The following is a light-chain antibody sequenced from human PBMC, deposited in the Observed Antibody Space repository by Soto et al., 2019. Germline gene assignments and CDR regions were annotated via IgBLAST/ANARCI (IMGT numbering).Light chain of an antibody. V-gene: IGLV2-14*01. CDR2: EVS. CDR1: SSDVGGYNY. J-gene: IGLJ1*01. Sequence: QSALTQPASVSGSPGQSITISCTGTSSDVGGYNYVSRYQQHPGKAPKLMIYEVSNRPSGVSNRFSGSKSGNTASLTISGLQAEDEADYYCSSYTSSSTLFGTGTKLTVL. CDR3: SSYTSSSTL.